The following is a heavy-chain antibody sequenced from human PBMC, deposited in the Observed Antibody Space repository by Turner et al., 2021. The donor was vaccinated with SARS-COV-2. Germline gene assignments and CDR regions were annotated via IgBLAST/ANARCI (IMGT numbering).Heavy chain of an antibody. CDR3: ARGGGYSYGALDY. J-gene: IGHJ4*02. CDR2: DNHRGST. V-gene: IGHV4-34*01. D-gene: IGHD5-18*01. Sequence: QLQLQQWGAGLLTPPEPLSLTCAVYGGSFSGDYWSWIRQPPGKGLEWIREDNHRGSTNYNPSLKSRVTISVETSKNQSSLKLSSVTAADTAVFYCARGGGYSYGALDYWGQGTLVTVSS. CDR1: GGSFSGDY.